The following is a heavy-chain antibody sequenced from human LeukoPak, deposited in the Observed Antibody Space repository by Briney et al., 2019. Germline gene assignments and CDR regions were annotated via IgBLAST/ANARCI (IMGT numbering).Heavy chain of an antibody. CDR3: ARTESRWLPDY. D-gene: IGHD5-24*01. V-gene: IGHV4-59*01. J-gene: IGHJ4*02. CDR2: IYYSGST. Sequence: SETLSLTCTVSGGSISSYYWSWIRQPPGKGLEWIGYIYYSGSTNYNPSLKSRVTISVDTSKNQFSLRLSSVTAADTAVYYCARTESRWLPDYWGQGTLVTVSS. CDR1: GGSISSYY.